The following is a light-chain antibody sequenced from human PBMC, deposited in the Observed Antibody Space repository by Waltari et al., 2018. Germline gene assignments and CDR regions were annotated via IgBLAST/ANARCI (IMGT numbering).Light chain of an antibody. J-gene: IGKJ4*01. CDR3: QQCQKWPLT. CDR2: LVS. V-gene: IGKV4-1*01. Sequence: DIVMTQSPDSLAVSLGERATINCKSSESGLFSPRNKNNLGSYQQKPGHPPKLLLDLVSTRESGVPDRFSGSGSGTDFTLTISSLQAEDVAIYYCQQCQKWPLTFGGGTKVEI. CDR1: ESGLFSPRNKNN.